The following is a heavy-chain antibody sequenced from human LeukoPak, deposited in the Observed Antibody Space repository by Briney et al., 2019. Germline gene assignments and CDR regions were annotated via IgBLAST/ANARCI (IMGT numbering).Heavy chain of an antibody. CDR2: ISSNGSTI. D-gene: IGHD3-10*01. Sequence: GGSLRLSCAASGFTLSSYEMNWVRQAPGKGLEWVSYISSNGSTIYYADSVKGRFIISRDNAKNSLYLQMNSLRAEDTAVYYCARDKDMVRGIWNYYFGMDVWGQGTTVTVSS. J-gene: IGHJ6*02. CDR1: GFTLSSYE. V-gene: IGHV3-48*03. CDR3: ARDKDMVRGIWNYYFGMDV.